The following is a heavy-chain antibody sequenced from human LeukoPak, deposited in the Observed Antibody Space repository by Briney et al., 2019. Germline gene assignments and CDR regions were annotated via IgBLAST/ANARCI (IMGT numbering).Heavy chain of an antibody. D-gene: IGHD6-19*01. J-gene: IGHJ4*02. CDR1: GFTFISYA. CDR2: ISSNGGGT. Sequence: GSLRLSCSASGFTFISYAMHWARRAPGKGLEYVSAISSNGGGTYFADSVKGRFTISRDNSRNTLLLQMSSMRTEDTAVYYCVKDLRGSVAVAGSVDYWGQGTLVTVSS. CDR3: VKDLRGSVAVAGSVDY. V-gene: IGHV3-64D*06.